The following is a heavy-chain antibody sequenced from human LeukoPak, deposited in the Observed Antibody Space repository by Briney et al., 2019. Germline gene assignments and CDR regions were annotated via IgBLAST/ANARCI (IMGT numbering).Heavy chain of an antibody. Sequence: GGSLRLSCAASGFTLSGHWTSWVRQAPGKGLELVANIKQDGSEEYSADSLKGRFIISRDYAKKELYLQMNNLGVEDTAVYYCARVGPPYYYYYMDVWGKGTTVIVSS. CDR2: IKQDGSEE. CDR1: GFTLSGHW. CDR3: ARVGPPYYYYYMDV. V-gene: IGHV3-7*01. J-gene: IGHJ6*03.